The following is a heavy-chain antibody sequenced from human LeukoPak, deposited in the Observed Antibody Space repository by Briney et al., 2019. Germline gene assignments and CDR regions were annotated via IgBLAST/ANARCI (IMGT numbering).Heavy chain of an antibody. J-gene: IGHJ6*02. Sequence: GGSLRLSCAASGFTVSSNYMTWVRQAPGKGLEWVSVIYTGGSTYYADSVKGRFTISRDNSKNTLYLQMNSLRAEDTAVYYCARVWSAAGTYYYGMDVWGQGTTVTVSS. CDR3: ARVWSAAGTYYYGMDV. D-gene: IGHD6-13*01. V-gene: IGHV3-53*01. CDR2: IYTGGST. CDR1: GFTVSSNY.